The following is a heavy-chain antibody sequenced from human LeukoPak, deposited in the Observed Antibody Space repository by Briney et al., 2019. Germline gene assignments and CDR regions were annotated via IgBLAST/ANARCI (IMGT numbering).Heavy chain of an antibody. J-gene: IGHJ4*02. Sequence: PGESLKISCTGSGYTIGSFGSYWIAWVRQMPGQGLEWVGSIYPIDPDTRYNPSFEGQVTVSVDRSITTAYLQWSSLKASDTAMYYCARVNSALWFFDFWGQGSLVSVSS. CDR1: GYTIGSFGSYW. CDR3: ARVNSALWFFDF. D-gene: IGHD3-9*01. V-gene: IGHV5-51*01. CDR2: IYPIDPDT.